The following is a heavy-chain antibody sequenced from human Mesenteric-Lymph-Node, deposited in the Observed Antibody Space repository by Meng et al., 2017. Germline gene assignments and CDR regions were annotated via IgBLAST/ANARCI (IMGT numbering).Heavy chain of an antibody. V-gene: IGHV3-7*01. D-gene: IGHD3-22*01. Sequence: GESLKISCAASGFTFSSYAMSWVRQAPGKGLEWVADIGPGGTEEYSVESVKGRFTISRDNARNSLDLQMNSLSVEDTAVYYCARLGDTTGYYRGWGQGTLVTVSS. J-gene: IGHJ4*02. CDR3: ARLGDTTGYYRG. CDR1: GFTFSSYA. CDR2: IGPGGTEE.